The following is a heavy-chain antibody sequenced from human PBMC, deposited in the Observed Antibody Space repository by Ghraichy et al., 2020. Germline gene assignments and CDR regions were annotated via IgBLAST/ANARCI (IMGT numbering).Heavy chain of an antibody. CDR2: VNPHSGDA. Sequence: ASVKLSCKASGYSFTGYYIHWVRQAPGEGLEWMGWVNPHSGDADYQQKFQGRVTMTRDTSISTAYMELDRLTSDDTAVYYCARDWASMISFWGQGTLVTVSS. V-gene: IGHV1-2*02. J-gene: IGHJ4*02. D-gene: IGHD3-16*01. CDR3: ARDWASMISF. CDR1: GYSFTGYY.